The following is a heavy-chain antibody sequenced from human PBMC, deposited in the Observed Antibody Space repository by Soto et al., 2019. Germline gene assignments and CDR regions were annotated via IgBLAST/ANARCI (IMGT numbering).Heavy chain of an antibody. CDR2: ISGSGGST. V-gene: IGHV3-23*01. J-gene: IGHJ4*02. CDR1: GFTFSSYA. D-gene: IGHD4-17*01. Sequence: GGSLRLSCAASGFTFSSYAMSWVRQAPGKGLEWVSAISGSGGSTYYADSVKGRFTISRDNSKNTLYLQMNSLRAEDTAVYYCARIYDYGDYVWDDYFDYWGQGTLVTVSS. CDR3: ARIYDYGDYVWDDYFDY.